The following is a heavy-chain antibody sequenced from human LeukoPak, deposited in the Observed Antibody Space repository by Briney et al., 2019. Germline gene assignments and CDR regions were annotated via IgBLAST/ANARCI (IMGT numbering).Heavy chain of an antibody. D-gene: IGHD6-19*01. V-gene: IGHV3-30-3*01. Sequence: PSGGSLRLSCAASGFTFSSYVMHWVRQAPGKGLEWVAVISYDGSNKYYADSVKGRFTISRDNSKNTLYLQMNSLRAEDTAVYYCARDREWSSGWDRPLFDYWGQGTLVTVSS. CDR3: ARDREWSSGWDRPLFDY. J-gene: IGHJ4*02. CDR2: ISYDGSNK. CDR1: GFTFSSYV.